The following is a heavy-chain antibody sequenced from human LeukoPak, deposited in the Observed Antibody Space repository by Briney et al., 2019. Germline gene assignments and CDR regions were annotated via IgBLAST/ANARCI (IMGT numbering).Heavy chain of an antibody. CDR3: ARDPLYGSGENAFDI. CDR1: GGSISSGDYY. J-gene: IGHJ3*02. D-gene: IGHD3-10*01. Sequence: SETLSLTCTVSGGSISSGDYYWSWIRQPPGKGLEWIGYIYYSGSTYYNPSLKRRVTISVDTSKNQFPLKLSSVTAADTAVYYCARDPLYGSGENAFDIWGQGTMVTVSS. CDR2: IYYSGST. V-gene: IGHV4-30-4*01.